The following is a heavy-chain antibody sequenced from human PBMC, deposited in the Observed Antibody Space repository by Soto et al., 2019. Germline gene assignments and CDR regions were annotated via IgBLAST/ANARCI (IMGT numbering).Heavy chain of an antibody. V-gene: IGHV4-4*02. CDR1: SGSISSSNW. CDR2: IYHSGST. D-gene: IGHD1-1*01. J-gene: IGHJ4*02. Sequence: QVQLQESGPGLVKPSGTLSLTCAVSSGSISSSNWWSWVRQPPGKGLEWIGEIYHSGSTNYNPSLTSRVTVSVDKSKNQFALKLSSGTAADTAVYYCARIPTNWNDAHYWGQGTLVTVSS. CDR3: ARIPTNWNDAHY.